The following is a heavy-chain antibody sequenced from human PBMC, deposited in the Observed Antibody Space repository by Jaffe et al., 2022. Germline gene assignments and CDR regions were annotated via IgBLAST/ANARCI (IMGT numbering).Heavy chain of an antibody. CDR2: ISGSGGST. CDR1: GFTFSSYA. CDR3: AKELKDIVVVVAATTFDY. Sequence: EVQLLESGGGLVQPGGSLRLSCAASGFTFSSYAMSWVRQAPGKGLEWVSAISGSGGSTYYADSVKGRFTISRDNSKNTLYLQMNSLRAEDTAVYYCAKELKDIVVVVAATTFDYWGQGTLVTVSS. V-gene: IGHV3-23*01. D-gene: IGHD2-15*01. J-gene: IGHJ4*02.